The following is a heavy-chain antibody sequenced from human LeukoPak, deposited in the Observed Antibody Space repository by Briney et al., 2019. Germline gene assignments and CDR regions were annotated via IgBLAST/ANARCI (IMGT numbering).Heavy chain of an antibody. CDR3: AEARGLEARRRAFDY. J-gene: IGHJ4*02. D-gene: IGHD6-6*01. CDR1: GFPVSSNY. V-gene: IGHV3-53*01. Sequence: PGGSLRLSCAASGFPVSSNYMTWVRQAPQKGLEWVSTIHSDGTTYYVDSVKGRFLISRDISQNTVYLEMNSLRAEDAAVYYCAEARGLEARRRAFDYWGQGTLVTVSS. CDR2: IHSDGTT.